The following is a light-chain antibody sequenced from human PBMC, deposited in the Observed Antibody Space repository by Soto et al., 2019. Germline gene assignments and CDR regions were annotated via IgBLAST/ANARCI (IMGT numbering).Light chain of an antibody. CDR1: QSLSSS. J-gene: IGKJ1*01. CDR3: QRYSSSWW. Sequence: SSLSASVGDRVTITCRASQSLSSSLNWYQQKPGKAPKLLIYAASSLQSAVPSRFSGSGSGTDFTLTISSLLPEELASYYGQRYSSSWWFGQGTKV. V-gene: IGKV1-39*01. CDR2: AAS.